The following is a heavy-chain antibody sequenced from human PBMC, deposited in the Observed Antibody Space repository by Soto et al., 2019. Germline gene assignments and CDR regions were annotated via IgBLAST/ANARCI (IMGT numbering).Heavy chain of an antibody. V-gene: IGHV1-69*13. CDR1: GGTLSSYA. Sequence: GAPVKVSCKASGGTLSSYAISWVRQAPGQGLEWMGGIIPIFGTANYAQKFQGRVTITADESTSTAYMELSSLRSEDTAVYYCARDTGITMMPWGQGTMVTVSS. D-gene: IGHD3-22*01. J-gene: IGHJ3*01. CDR3: ARDTGITMMP. CDR2: IIPIFGTA.